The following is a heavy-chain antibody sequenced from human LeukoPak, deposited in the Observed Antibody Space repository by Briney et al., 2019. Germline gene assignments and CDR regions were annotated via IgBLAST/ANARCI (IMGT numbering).Heavy chain of an antibody. Sequence: GGSLRLSCAASGFTFSSYSMNWVRQAPGKGLEWVSYISSSSSTIYYADSVKGRFTISRDNAKSSLYLQMNSLRAEDTAVYYCAREDPVDAFDIWGQGTMVTVSS. CDR1: GFTFSSYS. CDR2: ISSSSSTI. V-gene: IGHV3-48*01. J-gene: IGHJ3*02. CDR3: AREDPVDAFDI.